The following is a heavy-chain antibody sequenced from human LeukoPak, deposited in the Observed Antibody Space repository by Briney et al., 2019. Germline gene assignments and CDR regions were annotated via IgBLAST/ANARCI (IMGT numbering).Heavy chain of an antibody. J-gene: IGHJ4*02. D-gene: IGHD3-22*01. CDR1: GGSFSAYF. CDR3: ARGAWFYYDSSDAFDSGGIDY. Sequence: SETESLTCAVYGGSFSAYFWSWIRQPPGKGLEWIGEINHSGSTNYNPSLKSRVTISIDTSTNQFSLKLSSVTAADTAVYYCARGAWFYYDSSDAFDSGGIDYWGQGTLVTVSS. CDR2: INHSGST. V-gene: IGHV4-34*01.